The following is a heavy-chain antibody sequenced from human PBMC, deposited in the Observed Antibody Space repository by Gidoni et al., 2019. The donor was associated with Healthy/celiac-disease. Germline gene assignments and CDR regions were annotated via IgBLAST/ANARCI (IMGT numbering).Heavy chain of an antibody. CDR3: ARGSSSWLYYFDY. V-gene: IGHV3-7*01. Sequence: EVQLVESGGGLVQPGGSLRLSCAASGFPFSSYWMSWVRQAPGKGLGWVANIKQDGSEKYYVDSVKGRFTISRDNAKNSLYLQMNSLRAEDTAVYYCARGSSSWLYYFDYWGQGTLVTVSS. J-gene: IGHJ4*02. D-gene: IGHD6-13*01. CDR2: IKQDGSEK. CDR1: GFPFSSYW.